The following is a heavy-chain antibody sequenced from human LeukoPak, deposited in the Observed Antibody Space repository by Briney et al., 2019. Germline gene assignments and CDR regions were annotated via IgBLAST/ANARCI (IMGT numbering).Heavy chain of an antibody. CDR3: AGAQLLWFGELLYYYYYGMDV. D-gene: IGHD3-10*01. CDR1: GFTFKIYS. V-gene: IGHV3-21*01. J-gene: IGHJ6*02. Sequence: GGSLRLPCAASGFTFKIYSMNWVRQAPGKGLEWVSSISSSSSYIYYADSVKGRFTISRDNAKNSLYLQMNSLRAEDTAVYYCAGAQLLWFGELLYYYYYGMDVWGQGTTVTVSS. CDR2: ISSSSSYI.